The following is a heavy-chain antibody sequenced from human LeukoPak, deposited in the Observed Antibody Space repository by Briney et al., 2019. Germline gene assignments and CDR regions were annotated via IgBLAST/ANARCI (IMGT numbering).Heavy chain of an antibody. CDR3: ARDRKWEGWNTEGRVMDV. CDR1: GYTFMKYG. D-gene: IGHD1-26*01. CDR2: ISTYNGNT. Sequence: ASVNVSCKASGYTFMKYGFSWVRQAPGQGLEWLGWISTYNGNTKYAEKFQGRVTMTTDTSTSTAYMELRSLRSDDTAVYHCARDRKWEGWNTEGRVMDVWGQGTTVTVSS. J-gene: IGHJ6*02. V-gene: IGHV1-18*01.